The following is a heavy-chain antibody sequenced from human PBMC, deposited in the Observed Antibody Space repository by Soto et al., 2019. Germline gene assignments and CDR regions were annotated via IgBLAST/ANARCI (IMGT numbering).Heavy chain of an antibody. CDR3: AREGGYNAPARY. CDR1: GGSISSYY. V-gene: IGHV4-59*12. D-gene: IGHD1-26*01. Sequence: QVQLQESGPGLVKPSETLSLTCTVSGGSISSYYWSWIRQPPGKGLEWIGYISYSGSTNYNPSLKSRVIISVDTSKNQFSLQLNSVTAADTAVYYCAREGGYNAPARYWGQGTLVTVSS. CDR2: ISYSGST. J-gene: IGHJ4*02.